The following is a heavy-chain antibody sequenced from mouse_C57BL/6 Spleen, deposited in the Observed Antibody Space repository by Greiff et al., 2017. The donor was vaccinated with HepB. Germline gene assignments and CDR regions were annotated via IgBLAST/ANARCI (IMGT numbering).Heavy chain of an antibody. Sequence: QVQLQQSGPELVKPGASVKISCKASGYAFSSSWMNWVKQRPGKGLEWIGRIYPGDGDTNYNGKFKGKATLTADKSSSTAYMQLSSLTSEDSAVYFRARWGYDFYAMDYWGQGTSVTVSS. V-gene: IGHV1-82*01. CDR3: ARWGYDFYAMDY. D-gene: IGHD2-4*01. J-gene: IGHJ4*01. CDR2: IYPGDGDT. CDR1: GYAFSSSW.